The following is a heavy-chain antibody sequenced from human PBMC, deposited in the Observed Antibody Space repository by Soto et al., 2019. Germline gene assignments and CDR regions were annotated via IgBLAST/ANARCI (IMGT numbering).Heavy chain of an antibody. V-gene: IGHV1-18*01. D-gene: IGHD2-15*01. CDR2: ISAYNGNT. Sequence: ASVKVACKASGYTFTSYGISWVRQAPGQGLEWMGWISAYNGNTNYAQKLQGRVTMTTDTSTSTAYMELRSLRSDDTAVYYCARESRYCSGGSCYFLPRIVHWGHGTLVTVSS. CDR3: ARESRYCSGGSCYFLPRIVH. CDR1: GYTFTSYG. J-gene: IGHJ4*01.